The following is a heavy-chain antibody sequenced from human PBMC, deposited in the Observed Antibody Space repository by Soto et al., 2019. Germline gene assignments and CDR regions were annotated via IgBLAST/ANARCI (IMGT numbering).Heavy chain of an antibody. CDR2: IFRTGST. V-gene: IGHV4-4*02. Sequence: QVQLQESGPGLVKPSGTLSLTCAVSGDSMSGDNWWIWVRQSPGKGLEWIGEIFRTGSTTYNPSLQSRVSISLDKSNGRFSLTLTSVTAADTAVYYCARSRLREDAHLSGYSPTSGFDFWGQGTLVTVSS. CDR3: ARSRLREDAHLSGYSPTSGFDF. CDR1: GDSMSGDNW. D-gene: IGHD3-22*01. J-gene: IGHJ4*02.